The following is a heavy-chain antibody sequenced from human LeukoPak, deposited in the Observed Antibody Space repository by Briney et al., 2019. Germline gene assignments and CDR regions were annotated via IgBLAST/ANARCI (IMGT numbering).Heavy chain of an antibody. J-gene: IGHJ4*02. CDR2: IIPIFGTT. Sequence: GASVKASRKASGGTFSSHAISWVRQAPGQGLEWVGGIIPIFGTTNYAQKFQGRVTITTDESTGTGYMELRSLRSDDTAVYYCARGDSGYDYGFDNWGQGTLVTVSS. D-gene: IGHD5-12*01. CDR3: ARGDSGYDYGFDN. CDR1: GGTFSSHA. V-gene: IGHV1-69*05.